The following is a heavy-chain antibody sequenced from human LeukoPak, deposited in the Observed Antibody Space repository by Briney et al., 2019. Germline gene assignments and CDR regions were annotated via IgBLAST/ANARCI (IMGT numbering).Heavy chain of an antibody. D-gene: IGHD3-22*01. CDR1: GFTFSTYN. Sequence: GGSLRLSCAASGFTFSTYNMNWVRQAPGKGLEWISYINANSSTIQYADSVRGRFTTSRDNAKNSLYLQMNSLRAEDTAVYYCVRDNSRGQSLGVIYWGQGSLVTVSS. J-gene: IGHJ4*02. V-gene: IGHV3-48*01. CDR3: VRDNSRGQSLGVIY. CDR2: INANSSTI.